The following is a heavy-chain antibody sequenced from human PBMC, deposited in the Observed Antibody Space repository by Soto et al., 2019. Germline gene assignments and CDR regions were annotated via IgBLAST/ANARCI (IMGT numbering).Heavy chain of an antibody. V-gene: IGHV3-15*07. CDR3: ARLLRVYRLLGMDV. CDR1: GFTFSNAW. J-gene: IGHJ6*02. Sequence: PGGSLRLSCAASGFTFSNAWMNWVRQAPGKGLEWVGRIKSKTDGGTTDYAAPVKGRFTISRDDSKNTLYLQWSSLKASDTAMYYCARLLRVYRLLGMDVWGQGTTVTVSS. D-gene: IGHD6-13*01. CDR2: IKSKTDGGTT.